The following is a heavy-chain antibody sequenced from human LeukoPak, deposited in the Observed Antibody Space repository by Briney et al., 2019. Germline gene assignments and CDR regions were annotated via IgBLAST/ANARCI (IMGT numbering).Heavy chain of an antibody. V-gene: IGHV3-21*01. CDR1: GFTFSSYS. D-gene: IGHD1-26*01. CDR2: ISSSSSSYI. J-gene: IGHJ5*02. CDR3: ARGVVGATSKNWFDP. Sequence: PGGSLRLSCAASGFTFSSYSMNWVRQAPGKGLEWVSSISSSSSSYIYYADSVKGRFTISRDNAKNSLYLQMDSLRAEDTAVYYCARGVVGATSKNWFDPWGQGTLVTVSS.